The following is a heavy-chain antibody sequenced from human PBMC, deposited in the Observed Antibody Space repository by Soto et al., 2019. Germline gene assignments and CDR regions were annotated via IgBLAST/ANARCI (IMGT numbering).Heavy chain of an antibody. V-gene: IGHV4-59*01. CDR3: ARGDFDFWSGYLFDY. CDR2: IYYSGST. CDR1: GGSISSYY. J-gene: IGHJ4*02. D-gene: IGHD3-3*01. Sequence: SETLCLTCTVSGGSISSYYWSWIRQPPGKGLEWIGYIYYSGSTNYNPSLKSRVTISVDTSKNQFSLKLSSVTAADTAVYYCARGDFDFWSGYLFDYWGQGTLVTVSS.